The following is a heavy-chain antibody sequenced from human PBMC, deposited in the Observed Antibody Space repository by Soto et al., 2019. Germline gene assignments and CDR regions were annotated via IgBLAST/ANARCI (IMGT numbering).Heavy chain of an antibody. D-gene: IGHD3-3*01. CDR1: GYTFTSYG. V-gene: IGHV1-18*01. Sequence: ASVKVSCKASGYTFTSYGISWVRQAPGQGLEWMGWISAYNGNTNYAQKLQGRATMTTDTSTSTAYMELRSLRSDDTAVYYCARDAVMSGYFNPHYYGMDVWGQGTTVTVSS. CDR3: ARDAVMSGYFNPHYYGMDV. CDR2: ISAYNGNT. J-gene: IGHJ6*02.